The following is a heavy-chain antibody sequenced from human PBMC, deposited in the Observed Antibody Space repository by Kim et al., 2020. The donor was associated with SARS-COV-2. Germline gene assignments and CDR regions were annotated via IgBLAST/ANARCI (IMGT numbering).Heavy chain of an antibody. CDR2: IIPIFGTA. D-gene: IGHD4-4*01. Sequence: ASVKVSCKASGGTFSSYAISWVRQAPGQGLEWMGGIIPIFGTANYAQKFQGRVTITADESTSTAYMELSSLRSEDTAVYYCARGSPDYSNLYYYYYGMDVWGQGTTVTVSS. J-gene: IGHJ6*02. CDR1: GGTFSSYA. V-gene: IGHV1-69*13. CDR3: ARGSPDYSNLYYYYYGMDV.